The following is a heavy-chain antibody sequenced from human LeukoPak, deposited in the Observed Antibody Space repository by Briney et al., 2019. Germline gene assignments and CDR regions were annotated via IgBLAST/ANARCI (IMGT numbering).Heavy chain of an antibody. V-gene: IGHV3-21*01. Sequence: GGSLRLSCAASGFTFSNYAMSWVRQAPGKGLEWVSSISSSSSYIYYADSMKGRFTISRDNAKNSLYLQMNSLRAEDTAVYYCARASSSWYYFDYWGQGTLVTVSS. CDR3: ARASSSWYYFDY. J-gene: IGHJ4*02. CDR2: ISSSSSYI. D-gene: IGHD6-13*01. CDR1: GFTFSNYA.